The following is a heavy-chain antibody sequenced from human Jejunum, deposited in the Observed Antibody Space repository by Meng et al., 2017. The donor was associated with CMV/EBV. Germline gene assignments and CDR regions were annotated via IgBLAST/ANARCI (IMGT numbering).Heavy chain of an antibody. CDR3: ARDVVVPAALTVRIDY. D-gene: IGHD2-2*01. Sequence: VQLGQTGAEVKKPGASVKVSFNASGSTFTSYARHGVRQSPGQRLEWMGWINGGNGKTKDSQKFQGRVTIPRDTSASTDYLELSRLRSEDTAVYYCARDVVVPAALTVRIDYWGQGTPVTVSS. V-gene: IGHV1-3*01. J-gene: IGHJ4*02. CDR1: GSTFTSYA. CDR2: INGGNGKT.